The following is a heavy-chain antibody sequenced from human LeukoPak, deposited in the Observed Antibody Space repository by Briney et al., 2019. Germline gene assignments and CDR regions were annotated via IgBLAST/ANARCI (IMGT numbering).Heavy chain of an antibody. Sequence: SETLSLTCTVSGYSISRGYYWGWIRQTPGKGLEWIGSIYHSGSTYYNSSLKSRVTISVDKSKNQFSLNLSSVTAADTAVYYCARDRRYYDSSAYIRGFDYWGQGTLVTVSS. CDR1: GYSISRGYY. V-gene: IGHV4-38-2*02. CDR2: IYHSGST. CDR3: ARDRRYYDSSAYIRGFDY. D-gene: IGHD3-22*01. J-gene: IGHJ4*02.